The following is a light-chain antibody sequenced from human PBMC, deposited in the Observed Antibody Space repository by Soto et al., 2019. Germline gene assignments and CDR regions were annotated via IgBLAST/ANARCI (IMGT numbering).Light chain of an antibody. Sequence: EIVLTQSPVTLSLSPGERATLSCRASQSINNYLAWYQQKPGQPPRLLIYDASNRATAIPVRFSGSGSGTDFTLTISSLEPEDSAVYYCQQRSNWPPYTFGQGTKLEIK. CDR2: DAS. J-gene: IGKJ2*01. V-gene: IGKV3-11*01. CDR1: QSINNY. CDR3: QQRSNWPPYT.